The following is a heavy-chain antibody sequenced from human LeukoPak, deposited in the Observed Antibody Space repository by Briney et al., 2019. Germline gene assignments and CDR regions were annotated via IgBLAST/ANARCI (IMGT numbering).Heavy chain of an antibody. Sequence: GLSLRLSCAASGLTSGSYWMTWVRHTPRQGREWVANIEHDGSERIYLESVKGRFTISRDNGKNLLHLQMNNLRAEDTAVYYCAAGTGWTSEYWGQGILVTVSS. J-gene: IGHJ4*02. CDR3: AAGTGWTSEY. CDR2: IEHDGSER. CDR1: GLTSGSYW. D-gene: IGHD2-8*02. V-gene: IGHV3-7*03.